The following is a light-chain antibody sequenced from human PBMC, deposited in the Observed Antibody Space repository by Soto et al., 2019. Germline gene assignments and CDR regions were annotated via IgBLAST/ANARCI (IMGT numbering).Light chain of an antibody. CDR3: QQYGSSPPQT. J-gene: IGKJ1*01. Sequence: ESELTQSPGTLSLSPEKRATHTCRASQSVSSSYLAWYQQKPGQAPMLLIYGASSRATGIPDRFSGSGSGTDFTLTISLLDPEDFAVYYCQQYGSSPPQTFGQGTKVDIK. CDR1: QSVSSSY. CDR2: GAS. V-gene: IGKV3-20*01.